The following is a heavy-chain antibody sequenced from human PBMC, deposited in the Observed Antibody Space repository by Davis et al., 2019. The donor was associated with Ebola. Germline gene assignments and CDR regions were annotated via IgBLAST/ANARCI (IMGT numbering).Heavy chain of an antibody. V-gene: IGHV4-59*01. CDR3: ASTSTTGWPY. J-gene: IGHJ4*02. Sequence: MPSETLSLTCTVSGGSISSYYWSWIRQPPGKGLEWIGYIYYSGSTNYKPSLKSRITISVDTSKNQFSLKLSSVTAADTAVYYCASTSTTGWPYWGQGTLVTVSS. CDR2: IYYSGST. D-gene: IGHD6-19*01. CDR1: GGSISSYY.